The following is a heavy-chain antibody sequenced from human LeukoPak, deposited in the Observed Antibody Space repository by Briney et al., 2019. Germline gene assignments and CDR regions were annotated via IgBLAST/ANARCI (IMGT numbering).Heavy chain of an antibody. D-gene: IGHD5-18*01. Sequence: GGSLRLSCAASGFTFSSYGMHWVRQAPGKGLEWVAVISYDGSNKYYADSVKGRFTISRDNSKNTLYLQMNSLRAEDTAVYYCAKEASHTASLVYWGQGTLVTVSS. CDR1: GFTFSSYG. V-gene: IGHV3-30*18. CDR2: ISYDGSNK. CDR3: AKEASHTASLVY. J-gene: IGHJ4*02.